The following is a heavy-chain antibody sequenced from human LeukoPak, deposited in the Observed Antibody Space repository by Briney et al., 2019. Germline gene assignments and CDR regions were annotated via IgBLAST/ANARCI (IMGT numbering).Heavy chain of an antibody. CDR1: GGSFSGYY. J-gene: IGHJ4*02. CDR2: INHSGST. Sequence: SETLSLTCAVYGGSFSGYYWSWIRQPPGKGLEWIGEINHSGSTNYNPSLKSRVTISVGTSKNQFSLKLSSVTAADTAVYYCARESGYYDSSGYTDYWGQGTLVTVSS. V-gene: IGHV4-34*01. D-gene: IGHD3-22*01. CDR3: ARESGYYDSSGYTDY.